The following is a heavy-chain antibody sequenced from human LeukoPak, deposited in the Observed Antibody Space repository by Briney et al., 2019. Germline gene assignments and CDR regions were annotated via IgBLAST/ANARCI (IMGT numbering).Heavy chain of an antibody. CDR2: ISGSGGSA. CDR3: AKDQLKYTNSPHYLEY. CDR1: GFTFSTYA. J-gene: IGHJ4*02. Sequence: PGGSLRLSCAASGFTFSTYAMSWVRQAPGKGLEWVSGISGSGGSAYYADSVKGRFTISRDNSKNTLYLQMNSLRVEDTAVYYCAKDQLKYTNSPHYLEYWGQGTLVTVSS. V-gene: IGHV3-23*01. D-gene: IGHD1-1*01.